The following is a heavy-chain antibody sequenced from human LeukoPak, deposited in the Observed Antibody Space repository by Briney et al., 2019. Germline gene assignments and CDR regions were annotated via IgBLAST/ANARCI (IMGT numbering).Heavy chain of an antibody. CDR1: GYTFTSYG. V-gene: IGHV1-18*01. CDR3: ARDRGNYYGSDLGWFDP. Sequence: ASVKVSCKASGYTFTSYGISWVRQAPGQGLEWMGWISAYNGNTNYAQKLQGRVTMTTDTSTSTAYMELRSLRSDDTAVYYCARDRGNYYGSDLGWFDPWGQGTLVTVSS. CDR2: ISAYNGNT. D-gene: IGHD3-10*01. J-gene: IGHJ5*02.